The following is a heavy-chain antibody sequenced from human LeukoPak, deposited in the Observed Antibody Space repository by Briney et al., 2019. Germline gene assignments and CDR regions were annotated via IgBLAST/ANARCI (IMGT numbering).Heavy chain of an antibody. CDR2: ISSNGSTI. V-gene: IGHV3-11*04. J-gene: IGHJ4*02. CDR3: ARADSYGYIGVFDY. D-gene: IGHD5-18*01. Sequence: PGGSLRLSCAASGFTFSDYYMSWIRQAPGKGLEWVSYISSNGSTIYYADSVKGRFTISRDNAKNSLYLQMNSLRAEDTAVYYCARADSYGYIGVFDYWGQGTLVTVSS. CDR1: GFTFSDYY.